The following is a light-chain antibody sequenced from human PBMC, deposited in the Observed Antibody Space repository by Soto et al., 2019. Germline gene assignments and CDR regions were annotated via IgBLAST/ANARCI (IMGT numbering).Light chain of an antibody. V-gene: IGKV3-20*01. CDR1: QSIPAF. Sequence: EIVLTQSPGTLSLSPGERAALSCRASQSIPAFLAWYQQRPGQAPRLLIYGASSRATGIPDRFSVSGSGTDFTLTISRLEPEEFAVYYCQHYGSSSWTFGQGTKVEI. J-gene: IGKJ1*01. CDR2: GAS. CDR3: QHYGSSSWT.